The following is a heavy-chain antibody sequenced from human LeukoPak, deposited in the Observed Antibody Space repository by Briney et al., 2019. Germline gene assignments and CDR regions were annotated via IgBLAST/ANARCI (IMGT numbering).Heavy chain of an antibody. J-gene: IGHJ4*02. Sequence: GGSLRLSCVVSGFTFSSYGMHWVRQAPGKELEWVAVISYDGSNKYYADSVKGRFTISRDNSKNTLYLQMNSLRAEDTAVYYCAKRGYYYDSSGYYSRTYFDYWGQGTLVIVSS. V-gene: IGHV3-30*18. D-gene: IGHD3-22*01. CDR3: AKRGYYYDSSGYYSRTYFDY. CDR2: ISYDGSNK. CDR1: GFTFSSYG.